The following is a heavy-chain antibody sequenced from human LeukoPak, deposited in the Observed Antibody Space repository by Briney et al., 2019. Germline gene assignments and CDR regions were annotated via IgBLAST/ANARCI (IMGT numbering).Heavy chain of an antibody. V-gene: IGHV4-59*01. Sequence: SETLSLTCAVYGGSFSGYYWSWIRQPPGKGLEWIGNIYYSGRTNHNPSLKSRVTISVDTSKNQFSLKLSSVTAADTAVYYCARGGGYYDSSGSLTMDVWGQGTTVTVSS. D-gene: IGHD3-22*01. J-gene: IGHJ6*02. CDR3: ARGGGYYDSSGSLTMDV. CDR2: IYYSGRT. CDR1: GGSFSGYY.